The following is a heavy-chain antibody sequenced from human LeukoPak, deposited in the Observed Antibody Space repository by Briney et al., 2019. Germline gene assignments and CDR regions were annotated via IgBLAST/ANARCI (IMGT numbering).Heavy chain of an antibody. CDR3: ARDDYLAKNTMIQGY. D-gene: IGHD3-22*01. CDR2: INPSGGST. Sequence: GASVKVSFKASGYTFTSYYMHWVRQAPGQGLEWMGIINPSGGSTSYAQKFQGRVTMTRDTSTSTVYMELSSLRSEDTAVYYCARDDYLAKNTMIQGYWGQGTLVTVSS. CDR1: GYTFTSYY. V-gene: IGHV1-46*01. J-gene: IGHJ4*02.